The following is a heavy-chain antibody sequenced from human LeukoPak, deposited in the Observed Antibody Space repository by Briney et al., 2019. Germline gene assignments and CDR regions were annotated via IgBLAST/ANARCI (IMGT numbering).Heavy chain of an antibody. D-gene: IGHD2-15*01. V-gene: IGHV1-2*02. J-gene: IGHJ4*02. CDR2: INPNSGGT. Sequence: ASVKVSCKASGYTFTGYYMHWVRQAPGQGLEWMGWINPNSGGTNYAQKFQGRVTMTRDTSISTAYMELSRLRSDDTAVYYCARDRGIRDVVVVAATLTNWGQGTLVTVPS. CDR1: GYTFTGYY. CDR3: ARDRGIRDVVVVAATLTN.